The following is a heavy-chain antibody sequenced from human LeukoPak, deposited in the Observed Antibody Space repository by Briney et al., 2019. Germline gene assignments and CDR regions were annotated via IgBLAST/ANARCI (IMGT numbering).Heavy chain of an antibody. V-gene: IGHV3-7*01. J-gene: IGHJ4*02. CDR1: GFTISSYW. CDR3: ASGYGSGSYYLGGPTCFDY. Sequence: GGSLRLSCAGSGFTISSYWMSWVGQAQGKGWEWGANIKQDGSEKYYVDSVKGRFTIYRDNAKNSMELQMNSLRAADAAECYWASGYGSGSYYLGGPTCFDYGSQGTLVTVSS. CDR2: IKQDGSEK. D-gene: IGHD3-10*01.